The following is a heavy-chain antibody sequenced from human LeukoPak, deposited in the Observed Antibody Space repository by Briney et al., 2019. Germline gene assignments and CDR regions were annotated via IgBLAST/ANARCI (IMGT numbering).Heavy chain of an antibody. CDR2: INPNSGGT. Sequence: GASVKVSCKASGYTFTGYYMHWVRQAPGQGLEWMGWINPNSGGTNYAQKFQGRVTMTRDTSISTAYMELSRLRSDDTAVYHCARLGLHCTNGVCYTGWGQGTLVTVSS. D-gene: IGHD2-8*01. CDR1: GYTFTGYY. J-gene: IGHJ4*02. CDR3: ARLGLHCTNGVCYTG. V-gene: IGHV1-2*02.